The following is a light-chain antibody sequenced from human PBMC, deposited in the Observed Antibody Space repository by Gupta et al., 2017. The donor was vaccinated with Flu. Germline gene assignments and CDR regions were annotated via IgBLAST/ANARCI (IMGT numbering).Light chain of an antibody. Sequence: QSALTQPASVSGSPRRSITISCTRTTSDVGSYIFVSWYQQHPGKAPKSMIYEVTKRPSGVSNRFSGSKSGNTASLTISGLQAEDEADYYCCSYANTNTLVFGGGTKLTVL. V-gene: IGLV2-23*02. CDR3: CSYANTNTLV. CDR1: TSDVGSYIF. CDR2: EVT. J-gene: IGLJ3*02.